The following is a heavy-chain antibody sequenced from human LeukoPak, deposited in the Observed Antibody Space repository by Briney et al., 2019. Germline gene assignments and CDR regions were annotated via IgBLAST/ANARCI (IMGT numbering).Heavy chain of an antibody. Sequence: PGGSLRLSCAASGFTFSSYEMNWVRQAPGKGLEWVSYISSSGSTIYYADSVKGRFTISRDNAKNSLYLQMNSLRAEDTAVYYCARGPYYYYGMDVWGQGTTVTVSS. CDR1: GFTFSSYE. J-gene: IGHJ6*02. CDR3: ARGPYYYYGMDV. V-gene: IGHV3-48*03. CDR2: ISSSGSTI.